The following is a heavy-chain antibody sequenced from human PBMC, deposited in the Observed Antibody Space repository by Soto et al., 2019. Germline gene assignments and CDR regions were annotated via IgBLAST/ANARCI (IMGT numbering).Heavy chain of an antibody. J-gene: IGHJ6*02. CDR2: IFYSGST. D-gene: IGHD5-18*01. CDR1: GGSISSSSYY. Sequence: SETLSLTCTVSGGSISSSSYYWGWIRQPPGKGLEWIGSIFYSGSTYYNPSLKSRVTISVDTSKNQSSLKLSSVTAADTAVYYCVCFFSGVYSYVFYYGGRDVGAQGTTVPVS. V-gene: IGHV4-39*01. CDR3: VCFFSGVYSYVFYYGGRDV.